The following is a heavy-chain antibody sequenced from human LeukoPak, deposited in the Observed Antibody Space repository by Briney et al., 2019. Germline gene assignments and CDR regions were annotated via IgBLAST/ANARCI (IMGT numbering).Heavy chain of an antibody. D-gene: IGHD3-22*01. CDR3: ARDGGAKWLLGGEDY. Sequence: GGSLRLSCAASGFTFSSYSMNWVRQAPGKGLEWVSSISSSSSYIYYADSVKGRFTISRDNAKNSLYLQMNSLRAEDTAVYYCARDGGAKWLLGGEDYWGQGTLVTVSS. J-gene: IGHJ4*02. CDR1: GFTFSSYS. CDR2: ISSSSSYI. V-gene: IGHV3-21*01.